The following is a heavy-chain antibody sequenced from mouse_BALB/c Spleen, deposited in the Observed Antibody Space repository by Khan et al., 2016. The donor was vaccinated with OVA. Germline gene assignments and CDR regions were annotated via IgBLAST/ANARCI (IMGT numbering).Heavy chain of an antibody. Sequence: QIQLVQSGPELKKPGETVKISCKASGYTFTNYGMNWVKQAPGKGLKWMGWINTYTGEPTYADDFKGRFAFSLETSVSTAYLQINNLKKEDTATYFCARKRPPLAYWGQGTLVTVSA. V-gene: IGHV9-3-1*01. J-gene: IGHJ3*01. D-gene: IGHD1-2*01. CDR3: ARKRPPLAY. CDR1: GYTFTNYG. CDR2: INTYTGEP.